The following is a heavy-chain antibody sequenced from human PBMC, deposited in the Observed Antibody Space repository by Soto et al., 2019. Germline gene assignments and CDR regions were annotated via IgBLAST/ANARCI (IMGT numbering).Heavy chain of an antibody. CDR2: IYYSGNT. V-gene: IGHV4-31*02. CDR3: ARATYYYDSSGYSDRVLDY. J-gene: IGHJ4*02. CDR1: GGSISSGGYY. Sequence: SETLSLTCTVSGGSISSGGYYWSWIRQHPGKGLEWIGYIYYSGNTYYNPSLKSRVTISEDTSKNQFSLKLSSATAADTAVYYCARATYYYDSSGYSDRVLDYWGQGTLVTVS. D-gene: IGHD3-22*01.